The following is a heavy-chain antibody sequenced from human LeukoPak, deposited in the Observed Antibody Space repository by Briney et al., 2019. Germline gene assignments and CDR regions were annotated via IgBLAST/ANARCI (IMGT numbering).Heavy chain of an antibody. V-gene: IGHV3-23*01. CDR3: ARGPPYFGSGNYYHIVDY. D-gene: IGHD3-10*01. Sequence: GGSLRLSCAASTFIFSDYAMTWVRQAPGKGLEWVSTISGGGDATYYAHSVKGRFAVSRDNSKNTLYLQMSSLRAEDTAVYYCARGPPYFGSGNYYHIVDYWGQGTLVTVSS. CDR2: ISGGGDAT. CDR1: TFIFSDYA. J-gene: IGHJ4*02.